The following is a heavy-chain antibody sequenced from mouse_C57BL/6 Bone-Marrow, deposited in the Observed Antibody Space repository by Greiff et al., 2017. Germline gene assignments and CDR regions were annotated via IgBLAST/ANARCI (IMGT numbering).Heavy chain of an antibody. CDR3: ARDYYGSSYQYFDV. V-gene: IGHV2-9-1*01. CDR1: GFSLPSYA. D-gene: IGHD1-1*01. Sequence: QVQLTESGPGLVAPSQCLSITCTVSGFSLPSYAISWVRQPPGKGLEWLGVIWTGGGTNYNSALKSRLSLRKDNSKSQVFLKMNSLQTDDTARYYCARDYYGSSYQYFDVWGTGTTVTVSS. CDR2: IWTGGGT. J-gene: IGHJ1*03.